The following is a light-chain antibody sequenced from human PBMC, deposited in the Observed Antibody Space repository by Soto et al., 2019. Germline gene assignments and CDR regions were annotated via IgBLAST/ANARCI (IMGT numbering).Light chain of an antibody. CDR3: SSYTSRSTVI. V-gene: IGLV2-14*01. Sequence: QSVLTQPASVSGSPGQSITVSCTGTSSDVGAFYFVSWYQQHPGKAPKLIISDVSNRPSGVSNRFSGSKSDNTASLTISGLQPEDGADYYCSSYTSRSTVIFGGGTKLTVL. J-gene: IGLJ2*01. CDR2: DVS. CDR1: SSDVGAFYF.